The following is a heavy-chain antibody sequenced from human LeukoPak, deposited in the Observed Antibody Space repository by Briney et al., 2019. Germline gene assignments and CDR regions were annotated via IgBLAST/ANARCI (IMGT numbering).Heavy chain of an antibody. CDR2: INVYNGNT. D-gene: IGHD3-22*01. CDR1: GYTFTYYG. J-gene: IGHJ4*02. Sequence: ASVKVSCKASGYTFTYYGVTWVRQAPGQGLEWLGWINVYNGNTNYAQKFRDRVTMTTDASTNTADMELRSLRSDDTAVYYCARRDYYDSSGYGGYFDHWGQGTLVTVSS. V-gene: IGHV1-18*01. CDR3: ARRDYYDSSGYGGYFDH.